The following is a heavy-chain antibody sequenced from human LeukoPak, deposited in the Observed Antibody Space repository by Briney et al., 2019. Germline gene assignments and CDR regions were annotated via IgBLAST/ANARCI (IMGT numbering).Heavy chain of an antibody. CDR3: ARVHPYSSGWYGRVEALDL. CDR1: GFIFTGYY. D-gene: IGHD6-19*01. J-gene: IGHJ3*01. V-gene: IGHV1-2*02. Sequence: ASVRVSCKASGFIFTGYYMHWVRQAPGQGLEWLGCINANSGGTNYAQKFQGRVTMTRDTAISTAYMELSRLRSDDTAVYYCARVHPYSSGWYGRVEALDLWGQGTTVTVSS. CDR2: INANSGGT.